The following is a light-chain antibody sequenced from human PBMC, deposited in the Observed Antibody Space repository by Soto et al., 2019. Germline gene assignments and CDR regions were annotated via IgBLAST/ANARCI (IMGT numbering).Light chain of an antibody. CDR1: RSVTSN. Sequence: EIVLTQSPGTLSLSPGAIATLSCGASRSVTSNLALYQQKPGQAPRLLIYDASNRSTGIPARFSGSGSGTHITLTPTSLETQDFAVYYCQQRSNWITFGQGTRLEI. J-gene: IGKJ5*01. CDR3: QQRSNWIT. V-gene: IGKV3-11*01. CDR2: DAS.